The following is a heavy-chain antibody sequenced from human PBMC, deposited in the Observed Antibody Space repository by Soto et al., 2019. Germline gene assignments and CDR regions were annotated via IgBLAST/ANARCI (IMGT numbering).Heavy chain of an antibody. CDR1: SSYT. CDR2: MNPNSGYT. V-gene: IGHV1-8*01. CDR3: ARVFGSIDY. J-gene: IGHJ4*02. D-gene: IGHD2-21*01. Sequence: SSYTSSWVRQAPGQGLEWMGRMNPNSGYTGHAQKFQGRVTMTRDTSTSTAYMELSSLRSEDTAVYYCARVFGSIDYWGQGTLVTVS.